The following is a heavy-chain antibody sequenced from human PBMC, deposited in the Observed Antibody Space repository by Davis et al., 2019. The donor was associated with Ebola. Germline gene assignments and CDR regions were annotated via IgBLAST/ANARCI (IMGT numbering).Heavy chain of an antibody. CDR1: GGSVSGGSYY. V-gene: IGHV4-61*01. J-gene: IGHJ3*02. CDR2: IHYSGST. Sequence: ETLSLTCTVSGGSVSGGSYYWTWIRQPPGKGLEWIGYIHYSGSTYYNPSLKSRVTISVDTSKNQFSLKLSSVTAADTAVYYCARGPYYYDSSGYYFSLAFDIWGQGTMVTVSS. D-gene: IGHD3-22*01. CDR3: ARGPYYYDSSGYYFSLAFDI.